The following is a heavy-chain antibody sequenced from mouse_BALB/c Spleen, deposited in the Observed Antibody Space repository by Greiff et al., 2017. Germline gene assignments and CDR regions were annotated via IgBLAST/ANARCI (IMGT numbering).Heavy chain of an antibody. CDR2: INSNGGST. J-gene: IGHJ2*01. V-gene: IGHV5-6-3*01. CDR1: GFTFSSYG. CDR3: ARLLRYYFDY. Sequence: DVMLVESGGGLVQPGGSLKLSCAASGFTFSSYGMSWVRQTPDKRLELVATINSNGGSTYYPDSVKGRFTISRDNAKNTLYLQMSSLKSEDTAMYYCARLLRYYFDYWGQGTTLTVSS. D-gene: IGHD1-1*01.